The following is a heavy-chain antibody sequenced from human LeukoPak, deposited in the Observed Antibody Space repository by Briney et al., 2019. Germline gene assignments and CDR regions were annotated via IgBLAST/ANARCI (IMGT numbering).Heavy chain of an antibody. CDR3: SKGNIAASATSLHFDY. CDR2: VSGSGDTT. D-gene: IGHD6-6*01. V-gene: IGHV3-23*01. CDR1: GFTFSNDA. J-gene: IGHJ4*02. Sequence: AGSLRLSCAASGFTFSNDAMSWVRQAPGEGLDWVSGVSGSGDTTYYADSVKGRFTISRDNSKNTLYLQMSSLRAEDTALYYCSKGNIAASATSLHFDYWGQGTLVTVSS.